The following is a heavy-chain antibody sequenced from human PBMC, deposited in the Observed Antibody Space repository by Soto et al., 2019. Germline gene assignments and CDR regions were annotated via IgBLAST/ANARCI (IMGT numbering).Heavy chain of an antibody. Sequence: QVQLVESGGGVVQPGRSLRLSCAASGFTFSSYGMHWVRQAPGKGLEWVAVISYDGSNKYYADSVKGRFTISRDNSKNTLYLQRNSLRAEDTAVYYCAKDRPGIAAAPGYWGQGTLVTVSS. J-gene: IGHJ4*02. CDR1: GFTFSSYG. CDR2: ISYDGSNK. CDR3: AKDRPGIAAAPGY. D-gene: IGHD6-13*01. V-gene: IGHV3-30*18.